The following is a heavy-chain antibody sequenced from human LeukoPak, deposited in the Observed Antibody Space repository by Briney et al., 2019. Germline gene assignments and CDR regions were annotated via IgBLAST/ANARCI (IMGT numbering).Heavy chain of an antibody. Sequence: GASVKVSCTASGGTFSSYAISWVRQAPGQRLEWMGWINAGNGNTKYSQKFQGRVTITRDTSASTAYMELSSLRSEDTAVYYCARGAVLISFDPWGQGTLVTVSS. V-gene: IGHV1-3*01. CDR3: ARGAVLISFDP. D-gene: IGHD2-15*01. J-gene: IGHJ5*02. CDR2: INAGNGNT. CDR1: GGTFSSYA.